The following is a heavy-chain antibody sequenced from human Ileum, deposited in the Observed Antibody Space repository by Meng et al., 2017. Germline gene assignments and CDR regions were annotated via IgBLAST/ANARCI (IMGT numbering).Heavy chain of an antibody. CDR1: GASISSGHW. Sequence: QVELQGSGPGLVQPSETLSPTCAGSGASISSGHWWSWVRQPPGKGLEWIGEMYPSGTTNYNPSLKSQVTISMDTSKNQLSLKLSSVTAADTAVYYCARHIAVSGTRGFDSWGQGTLVTVSS. CDR3: ARHIAVSGTRGFDS. CDR2: MYPSGTT. V-gene: IGHV4-4*02. J-gene: IGHJ4*02. D-gene: IGHD6-19*01.